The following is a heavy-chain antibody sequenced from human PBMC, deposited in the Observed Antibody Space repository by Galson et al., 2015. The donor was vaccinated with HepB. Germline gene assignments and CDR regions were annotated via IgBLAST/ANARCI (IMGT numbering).Heavy chain of an antibody. CDR3: AKDRELRPWQDNYGMDV. CDR1: GFTFSSYG. V-gene: IGHV3-30*18. D-gene: IGHD1-7*01. Sequence: SLRLSCAASGFTFSSYGMHWVRQAPGKGLEWVAVISYDGSNKYYADSVKGRFTISRDNSKNTLYLQMNSLRAEDTAVYYCAKDRELRPWQDNYGMDVWGQGTTVTVSS. J-gene: IGHJ6*02. CDR2: ISYDGSNK.